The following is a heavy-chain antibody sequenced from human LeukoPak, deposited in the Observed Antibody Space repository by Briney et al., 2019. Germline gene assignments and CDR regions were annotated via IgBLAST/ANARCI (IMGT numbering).Heavy chain of an antibody. CDR2: IYYSVST. CDR3: ARERIAAAGRIFDY. D-gene: IGHD6-13*01. CDR1: GGSVSSGSYY. V-gene: IGHV4-61*01. J-gene: IGHJ4*02. Sequence: SETLSLTCTVSGGSVSSGSYYWSWIRQPPGKGLEGIGYIYYSVSTNYNPSLKSRVTISVDTSKNQSSLELSSVTAADTAVYYCARERIAAAGRIFDYWGQGTLVTVSS.